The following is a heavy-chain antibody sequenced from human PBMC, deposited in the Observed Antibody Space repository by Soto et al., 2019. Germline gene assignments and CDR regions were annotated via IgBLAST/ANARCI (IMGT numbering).Heavy chain of an antibody. D-gene: IGHD3-16*01. CDR1: GFTFSNYA. V-gene: IGHV3-33*01. Sequence: QVQLVESGGGVVQPGRSLRLSCAASGFTFSNYAMHWVRQAPGKGLEWVAVIWDDGSHKYYADSMKGRFTISRDNSKNTLYLQMTRLRVDDTAVYYCTRDRGGSLNWFDPWGQGTLVTVSS. CDR3: TRDRGGSLNWFDP. CDR2: IWDDGSHK. J-gene: IGHJ5*02.